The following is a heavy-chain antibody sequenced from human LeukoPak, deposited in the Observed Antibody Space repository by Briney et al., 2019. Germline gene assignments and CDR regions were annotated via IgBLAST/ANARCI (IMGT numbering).Heavy chain of an antibody. CDR1: GGSISSGGYS. V-gene: IGHV4-30-2*01. J-gene: IGHJ5*02. CDR2: IYHSGST. Sequence: PSQTLSLTCAVSGGSISSGGYSWSWIRQPPGKGLEWIGYIYHSGSTYYNPSLKSRVTISVDRSKNQFSLRLSSVTAADTAVYYCAKEAGIASAIVYFDPWGQGTLVTVSS. CDR3: AKEAGIASAIVYFDP. D-gene: IGHD6-13*01.